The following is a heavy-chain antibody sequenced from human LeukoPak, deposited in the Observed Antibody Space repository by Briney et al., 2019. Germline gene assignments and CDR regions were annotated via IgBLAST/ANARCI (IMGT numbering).Heavy chain of an antibody. Sequence: SETLSLTCTVSGGSISSYYWSWIRQPAGKGLEWIGRIYTSGSTNYNPPLKSRVTMSVDTSKNQFSLKLSSVTAADTAVYYCARSFNYYDSSGYNYWGQGTLVTVSS. D-gene: IGHD3-22*01. V-gene: IGHV4-4*07. CDR3: ARSFNYYDSSGYNY. J-gene: IGHJ4*02. CDR2: IYTSGST. CDR1: GGSISSYY.